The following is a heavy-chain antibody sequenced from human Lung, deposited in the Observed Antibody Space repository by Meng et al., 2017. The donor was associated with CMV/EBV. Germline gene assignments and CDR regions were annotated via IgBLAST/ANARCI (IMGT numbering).Heavy chain of an antibody. Sequence: GESLKISCAASGLTFTSYGMHWVRQAPGKGLEWVAFLASAGTSIYYADSVKGRFTISRDTSKSTLYLQMNSLRAEDTAIYYCAKGYYDFRGSLYTHTDIYXGQGXLVTVSS. CDR3: AKGYYDFRGSLYTHTDIY. J-gene: IGHJ4*02. CDR2: LASAGTSI. D-gene: IGHD3-3*01. CDR1: GLTFTSYG. V-gene: IGHV3-30*02.